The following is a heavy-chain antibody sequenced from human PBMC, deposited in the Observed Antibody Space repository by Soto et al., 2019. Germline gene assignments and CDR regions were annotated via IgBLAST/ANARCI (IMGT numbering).Heavy chain of an antibody. D-gene: IGHD3-3*01. Sequence: SVKVSCKASGYTFTSYGISWVRRAPGQGLEWMGRIIPILGIANYAQKFQGRVTITADKSTSTAYMELSSLRSEDTAVYYCAREEDYDFWSGYYYYYYMDVWGKGTTVTV. V-gene: IGHV1-69*04. CDR1: GYTFTSYG. CDR2: IIPILGIA. CDR3: AREEDYDFWSGYYYYYYMDV. J-gene: IGHJ6*03.